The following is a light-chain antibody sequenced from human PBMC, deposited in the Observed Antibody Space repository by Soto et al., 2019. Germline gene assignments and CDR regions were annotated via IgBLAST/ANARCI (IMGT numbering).Light chain of an antibody. V-gene: IGKV3-11*01. CDR2: DAS. CDR1: QSVSSY. Sequence: ETVLTQSPATLSLSTGERASLSCRASQSVSSYLAWYQQKPGQAPRLLIYDASNRATGIPARFSGSGSGTDFTLTISSLEPEDFAVYYCQQRSNWLTFGGGTKVDIK. J-gene: IGKJ4*01. CDR3: QQRSNWLT.